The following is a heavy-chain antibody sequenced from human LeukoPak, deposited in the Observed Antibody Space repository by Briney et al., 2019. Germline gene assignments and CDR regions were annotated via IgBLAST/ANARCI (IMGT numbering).Heavy chain of an antibody. CDR2: ISSSSSYM. CDR3: ALGDYGAPFDY. Sequence: GGSLRLSCAASGFTFSSYSMNWVRQAPGKGLEWVSSISSSSSYMYYADSVKGRFTISRDNAKNSLYLQMNSLRAEDTAVYYCALGDYGAPFDYWGQGTLVTVSS. D-gene: IGHD4-17*01. V-gene: IGHV3-21*01. CDR1: GFTFSSYS. J-gene: IGHJ4*02.